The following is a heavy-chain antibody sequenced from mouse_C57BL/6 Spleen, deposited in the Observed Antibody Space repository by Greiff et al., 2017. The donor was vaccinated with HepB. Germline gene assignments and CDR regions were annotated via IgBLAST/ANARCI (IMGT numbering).Heavy chain of an antibody. Sequence: QVQLKESGAELVRPGASVTLSCKASGYTFTDYEMHWVKQTPVHGLEWIGAIDPETGGTAYNQKFKGKAILTADKSSSTAYMELRSLTSEDSAVYYCTKSLYYYGSSYAMDYWGQGTSVTVSS. CDR2: IDPETGGT. CDR1: GYTFTDYE. D-gene: IGHD1-1*01. CDR3: TKSLYYYGSSYAMDY. V-gene: IGHV1-15*01. J-gene: IGHJ4*01.